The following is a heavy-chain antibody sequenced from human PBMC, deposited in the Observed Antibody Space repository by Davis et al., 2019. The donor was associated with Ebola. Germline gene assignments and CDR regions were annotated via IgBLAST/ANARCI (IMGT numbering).Heavy chain of an antibody. V-gene: IGHV3-64D*06. J-gene: IGHJ4*02. Sequence: GESLKISCVASGFSFSGSWMSWVRQAPGKGLESVSRISTNGENTYYAESVKGRFTISRDNSKDTLYLQMRSLRTEDTAVYYCVKDRFTVVVVHGGFDYWGQGTLVTVSS. CDR2: ISTNGENT. CDR3: VKDRFTVVVVHGGFDY. D-gene: IGHD2-15*01. CDR1: GFSFSGSW.